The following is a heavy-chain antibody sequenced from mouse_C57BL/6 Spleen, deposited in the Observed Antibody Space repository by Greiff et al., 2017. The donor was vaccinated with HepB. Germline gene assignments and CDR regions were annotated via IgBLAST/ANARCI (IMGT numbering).Heavy chain of an antibody. CDR2: INPNNGGT. J-gene: IGHJ2*01. CDR3: ARENYGNRGYFDY. D-gene: IGHD2-1*01. V-gene: IGHV1-26*01. Sequence: VQLQQSGPELVKPGASVKISCKASGYTFTDYYMNWVKQSHGKSLEWIGDINPNNGGTSYNQKFKGKATLTVDKSSSTAYMELSSLTSEDSAVYYCARENYGNRGYFDYWGQGTTLTVSS. CDR1: GYTFTDYY.